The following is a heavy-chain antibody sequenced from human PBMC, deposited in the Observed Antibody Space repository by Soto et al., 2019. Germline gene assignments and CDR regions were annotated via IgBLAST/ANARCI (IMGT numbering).Heavy chain of an antibody. CDR2: SWFDGSIA. CDR3: ARDGARIDSSGKVDY. V-gene: IGHV3-33*01. J-gene: IGHJ4*02. D-gene: IGHD3-22*01. Sequence: QVQLVESGGGVVQPGRSLRLSCVASGFKFTDYRLNWVSQTPGKGLEWVAISWFDGSIAYYAESVKGRFTISRDDSRNTVYLHMNSLRGEDTAMYYCARDGARIDSSGKVDYWGQGTQVTVSS. CDR1: GFKFTDYR.